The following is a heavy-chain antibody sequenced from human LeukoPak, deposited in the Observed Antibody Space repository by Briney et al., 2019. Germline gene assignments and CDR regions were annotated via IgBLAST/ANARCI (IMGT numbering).Heavy chain of an antibody. CDR2: MSDSGGST. Sequence: GGSLRLSCAASGFTLRSYAMSWVRQAPGKGLEWVASMSDSGGSTYYADSVKGRFTISRDNSKNTLYLQMNSLRAEDTAVYYCAKDWERRDIAARQGFDYWGQGTLVTVSS. V-gene: IGHV3-23*01. CDR1: GFTLRSYA. D-gene: IGHD6-6*01. CDR3: AKDWERRDIAARQGFDY. J-gene: IGHJ4*02.